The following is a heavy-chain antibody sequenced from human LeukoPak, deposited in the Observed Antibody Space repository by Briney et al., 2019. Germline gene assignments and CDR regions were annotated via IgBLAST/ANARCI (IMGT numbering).Heavy chain of an antibody. V-gene: IGHV1-69*05. D-gene: IGHD3-22*01. CDR2: IIPIFGTA. J-gene: IGHJ4*02. CDR1: GGTFSSYA. Sequence: KVSCKASGGTFSSYAISWLRQAPGQGLEWMGRIIPIFGTANYAQKFQGRVTITTDESTSTAYMELSSLRSEDTAVYYCAREGSQWYYDSSGYPGDLGYWGQGTLVTVSS. CDR3: AREGSQWYYDSSGYPGDLGY.